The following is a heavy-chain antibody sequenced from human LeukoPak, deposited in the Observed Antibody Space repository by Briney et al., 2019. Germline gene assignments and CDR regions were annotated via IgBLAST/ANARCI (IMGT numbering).Heavy chain of an antibody. D-gene: IGHD1-26*01. Sequence: GASVKVSCKASGDTFKKYSISWVRQAPGQGLEWMGRIIPMFSTANYAQKFQGRVTITTDESTSTNYMQLSGLGSEDTAVYYCASERPSNAYSGSQYYMDVWGKGTTVTVSS. CDR2: IIPMFSTA. V-gene: IGHV1-69*05. CDR3: ASERPSNAYSGSQYYMDV. CDR1: GDTFKKYS. J-gene: IGHJ6*03.